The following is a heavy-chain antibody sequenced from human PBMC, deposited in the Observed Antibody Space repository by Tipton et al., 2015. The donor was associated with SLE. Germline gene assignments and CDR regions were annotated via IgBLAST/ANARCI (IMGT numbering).Heavy chain of an antibody. V-gene: IGHV4-59*08. D-gene: IGHD6-13*01. CDR1: GGSISSYY. CDR2: IYYTGSA. J-gene: IGHJ1*01. CDR3: ALLLAAAVDFQH. Sequence: TLSLTCTVSGGSISSYYWSWIRQPPGKGLEWIGYIYYTGSAKYNPSLKSRVTMPLDKSKTQFSLNVTSMTAADTAVYYCALLLAAAVDFQHWGQGTLVTVSS.